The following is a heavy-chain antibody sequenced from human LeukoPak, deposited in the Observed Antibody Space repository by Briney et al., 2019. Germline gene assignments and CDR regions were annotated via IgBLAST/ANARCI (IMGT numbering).Heavy chain of an antibody. Sequence: GGSLRLSCAASGFTFSSYSMNWVRQAPGKGLEWVSYISSSGSTIYYADSVKGRFTISRDNAKNSLYLQMNSLRAEDTAVYYCARVGATTDFDYWGQGTLVTVSS. J-gene: IGHJ4*02. CDR3: ARVGATTDFDY. V-gene: IGHV3-48*04. CDR1: GFTFSSYS. D-gene: IGHD1-26*01. CDR2: ISSSGSTI.